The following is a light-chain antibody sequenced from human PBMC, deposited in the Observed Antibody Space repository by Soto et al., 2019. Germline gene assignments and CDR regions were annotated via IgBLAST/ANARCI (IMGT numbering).Light chain of an antibody. J-gene: IGKJ1*01. V-gene: IGKV3D-15*01. CDR3: QQYNNWPPWT. CDR2: DAS. CDR1: QSIRTG. Sequence: IVMTQSQATLSVSPGERATLSCRASQSIRTGLAWYQQKSGQGPRLLIYDASTRATGIPARFSGSGSGTEFTLTISSLQSEDFAVYYCQQYNNWPPWTFGQGTNVDIK.